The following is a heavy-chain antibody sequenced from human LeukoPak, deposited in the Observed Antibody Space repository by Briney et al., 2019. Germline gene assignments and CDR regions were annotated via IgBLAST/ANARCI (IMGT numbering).Heavy chain of an antibody. CDR3: AELGITMIGGV. Sequence: GGSLRLSCAASGFTFYSYEMNCVRQAPGKGLEGVSYISSSGSTIYYADSVKGRFTISRDKAKNSQYLQMNSLRAEDTAVYYCAELGITMIGGVWGKGTTVTISS. CDR2: ISSSGSTI. CDR1: GFTFYSYE. J-gene: IGHJ6*04. D-gene: IGHD3-10*02. V-gene: IGHV3-48*03.